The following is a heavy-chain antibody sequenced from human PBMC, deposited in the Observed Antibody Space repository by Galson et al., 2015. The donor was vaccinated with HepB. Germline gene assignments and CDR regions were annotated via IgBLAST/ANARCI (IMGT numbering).Heavy chain of an antibody. D-gene: IGHD6-19*01. V-gene: IGHV1-69*13. Sequence: SVKVSCKASGGTFSSYAVSWVRQAPGQGLEWMGGIIPIFGTTSYAQKLQGRVTITADESTSTAFMELTSLRSEDTAVYYCARDPEYSSGWYRGAFDIWGQGTMVTVSS. J-gene: IGHJ3*02. CDR1: GGTFSSYA. CDR2: IIPIFGTT. CDR3: ARDPEYSSGWYRGAFDI.